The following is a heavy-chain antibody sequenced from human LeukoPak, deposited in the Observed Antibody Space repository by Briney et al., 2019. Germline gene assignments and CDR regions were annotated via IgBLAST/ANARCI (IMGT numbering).Heavy chain of an antibody. V-gene: IGHV3-33*01. CDR2: IWYDGSNK. CDR3: ARGGRNSSGWVFDY. Sequence: GGSLRLSCAASGFTFSSYGMHWVRQAPGKGLEWVAVIWYDGSNKYYADSVKGRFTISRDNSKNTLYLQMNSLRAEDTAVNYCARGGRNSSGWVFDYWGQGTLVTVSS. D-gene: IGHD6-19*01. CDR1: GFTFSSYG. J-gene: IGHJ4*02.